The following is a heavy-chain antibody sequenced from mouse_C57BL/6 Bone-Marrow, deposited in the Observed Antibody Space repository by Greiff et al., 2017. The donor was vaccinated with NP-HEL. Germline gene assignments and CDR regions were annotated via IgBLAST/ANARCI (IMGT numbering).Heavy chain of an antibody. CDR2: IDPSDSYT. CDR3: ARRGSRPGGDRRPYAMDY. CDR1: GYTFTSYW. V-gene: IGHV1-59*01. Sequence: QVQLQQPGAELVRPGTSVKLSCKASGYTFTSYWMHWVKQRPGQGLEWIGVIDPSDSYTNYNQKLKGKATLTVDTSSSTAYMQLSSLTSDDSAVYYCARRGSRPGGDRRPYAMDYWGQGTSVTVSS. D-gene: IGHD3-1*01. J-gene: IGHJ4*01.